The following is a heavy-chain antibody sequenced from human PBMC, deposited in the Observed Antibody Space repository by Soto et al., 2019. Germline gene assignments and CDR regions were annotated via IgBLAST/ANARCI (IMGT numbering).Heavy chain of an antibody. J-gene: IGHJ4*02. CDR3: GRSHGAGSY. V-gene: IGHV3-11*01. CDR2: ISSTGKNI. D-gene: IGHD4-17*01. CDR1: GFTFIDYY. Sequence: QVRLVESGGDLVKPGASLRLSCVASGFTFIDYYMNWVRQAPGKGLEWISYISSTGKNIYYSDSVKGRFIVSRDNAKNALFLQMNCRTADDTAVYYCGRSHGAGSYWGQGTRVTVSS.